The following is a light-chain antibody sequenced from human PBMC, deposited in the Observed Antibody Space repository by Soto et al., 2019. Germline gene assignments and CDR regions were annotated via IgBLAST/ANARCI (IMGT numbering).Light chain of an antibody. Sequence: EIVLTQSPGTLSLSPGERATLSCRASQSLTNSFIAWYQQRPGQAPRLLIYDTYSRASGIQDRFSGSGSGTDFTLTIRRLETEDFAVFYCKQYGTSEIIFGQGTRLEIK. J-gene: IGKJ5*01. V-gene: IGKV3-20*01. CDR3: KQYGTSEII. CDR1: QSLTNSF. CDR2: DTY.